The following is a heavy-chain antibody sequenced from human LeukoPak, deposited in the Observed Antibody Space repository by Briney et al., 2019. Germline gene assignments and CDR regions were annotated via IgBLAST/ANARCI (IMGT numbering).Heavy chain of an antibody. V-gene: IGHV1-69*04. CDR1: GGTFSRYA. Sequence: SVKVSCKASGGTFSRYAISWVRQAPGQGLEWMGRIIPILGIANYAQKFQGRVTITADKSTSTAYMELSSLRSEDAAVYYCARVSSNSRGDYFDYWGQGTLVTVSS. CDR2: IIPILGIA. D-gene: IGHD4-23*01. J-gene: IGHJ4*02. CDR3: ARVSSNSRGDYFDY.